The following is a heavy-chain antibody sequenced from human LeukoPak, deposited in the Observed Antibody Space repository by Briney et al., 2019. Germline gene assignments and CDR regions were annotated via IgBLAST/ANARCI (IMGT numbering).Heavy chain of an antibody. D-gene: IGHD2-15*01. CDR2: ISAYNGNT. J-gene: IGHJ4*02. V-gene: IGHV1-18*01. CDR1: GYTFTSYD. Sequence: GASVKVSCKASGYTFTSYDINWVRQAPGQGLEWMGWISAYNGNTNYAQKLQGRVTMTTDTSTSTAYMELRSLRSDDTAVYYCAREDCSGGSCYYPTDYWGQGTLVTVSS. CDR3: AREDCSGGSCYYPTDY.